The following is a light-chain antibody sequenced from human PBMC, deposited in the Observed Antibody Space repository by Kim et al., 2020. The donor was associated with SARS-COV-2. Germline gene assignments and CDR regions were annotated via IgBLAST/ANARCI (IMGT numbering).Light chain of an antibody. CDR3: QSYDSSLSGWV. CDR2: ANT. Sequence: GVTISCAGSSSNIGAGYAVHWYQQLPGTGPKLVIYANTNRPSGVPDRFSGSKSGTSASLAIAGLQGEDEADYYCQSYDSSLSGWVFGGGTQLTVL. V-gene: IGLV1-40*01. CDR1: SSNIGAGYA. J-gene: IGLJ3*02.